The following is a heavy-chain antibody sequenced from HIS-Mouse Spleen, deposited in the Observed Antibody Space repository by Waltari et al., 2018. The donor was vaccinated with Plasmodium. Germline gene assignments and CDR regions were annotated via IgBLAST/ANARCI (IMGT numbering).Heavy chain of an antibody. Sequence: QVQLVQSGAEVKKPGASGKVSCKASGYTFTNYGISWVRQAPGKGREWMGGISAYNGNTHFAQKLQGRVTMTTDTSTSTAYMELRSLRSDDTAVYYCARGSAGDAFDIWGQGTMVTVSS. V-gene: IGHV1-18*01. CDR3: ARGSAGDAFDI. D-gene: IGHD6-19*01. CDR2: ISAYNGNT. J-gene: IGHJ3*02. CDR1: GYTFTNYG.